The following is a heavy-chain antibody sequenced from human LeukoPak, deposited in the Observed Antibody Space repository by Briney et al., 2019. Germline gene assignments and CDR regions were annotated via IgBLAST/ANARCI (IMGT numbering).Heavy chain of an antibody. V-gene: IGHV4-30-2*01. J-gene: IGHJ4*02. D-gene: IGHD3-16*01. Sequence: SETLSLTCAVSGGSISSGGYSWSWIRQPPGKGLEWIGYIYHSGSTYYNPSLKSRVTISVDRSKNQFSLTLSSVTAADTAVYYCASRRSDEYYFDYWGQGTLVTVSS. CDR2: IYHSGST. CDR3: ASRRSDEYYFDY. CDR1: GGSISSGGYS.